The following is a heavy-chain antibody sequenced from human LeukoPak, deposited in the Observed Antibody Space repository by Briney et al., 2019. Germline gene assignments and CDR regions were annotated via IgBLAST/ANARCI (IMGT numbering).Heavy chain of an antibody. CDR1: GFTFSSYA. V-gene: IGHV3-23*01. J-gene: IGHJ1*01. CDR3: AKGFQKLWFGESQEYFQH. Sequence: GGSLRLSCAASGFTFSSYAMSWVRQAPGKGLEWVSAISGSGGSTYYADSVEGRFTISRDNSKNTLYLQMNSLRAEDTAVYYCAKGFQKLWFGESQEYFQHWGQGTLVTVSS. CDR2: ISGSGGST. D-gene: IGHD3-10*01.